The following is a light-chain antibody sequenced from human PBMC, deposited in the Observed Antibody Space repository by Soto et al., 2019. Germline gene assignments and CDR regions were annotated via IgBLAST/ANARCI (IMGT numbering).Light chain of an antibody. Sequence: DIQMTQSPSSVSASVGDRVTITCRASQGIGSQLAWYQQKPGKAPELLIYETSTLQSGVPSRFSGSGSGTDFTLTISCLQSEDFATYYCQQYYSFPPAFGGGTKVEIK. V-gene: IGKV1-12*01. J-gene: IGKJ4*01. CDR2: ETS. CDR1: QGIGSQ. CDR3: QQYYSFPPA.